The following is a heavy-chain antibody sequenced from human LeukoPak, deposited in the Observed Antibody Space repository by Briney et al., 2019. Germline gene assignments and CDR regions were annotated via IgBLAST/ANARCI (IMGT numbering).Heavy chain of an antibody. CDR2: IYYSGKT. D-gene: IGHD3-16*02. CDR1: GYSISRGYY. CDR3: ASLITFGGVIVPYYFDY. Sequence: PSETLSLTCTVSGYSISRGYYWGWIRQPPGKGLEWIGSIYYSGKTYYNPSLKSRVTISVDTSKNQFSLKLSSVTAADTAVYYCASLITFGGVIVPYYFDYWGQGTLVTVSS. J-gene: IGHJ4*02. V-gene: IGHV4-38-2*02.